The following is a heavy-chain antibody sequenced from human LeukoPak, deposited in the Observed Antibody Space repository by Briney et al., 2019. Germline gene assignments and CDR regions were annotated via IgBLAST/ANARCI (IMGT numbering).Heavy chain of an antibody. D-gene: IGHD5-18*01. Sequence: GGSLRLSCTASGFTFKNYRMTWVRQAPGKGLEWVASMKDDGNEIQYVDSVKGRFTISRDSAKNSLYLQMNNLRAEDTAVYYCARREDTAMVIYYYYGMDVWGKGTTVTVSS. CDR3: ARREDTAMVIYYYYGMDV. V-gene: IGHV3-7*01. CDR1: GFTFKNYR. J-gene: IGHJ6*04. CDR2: MKDDGNEI.